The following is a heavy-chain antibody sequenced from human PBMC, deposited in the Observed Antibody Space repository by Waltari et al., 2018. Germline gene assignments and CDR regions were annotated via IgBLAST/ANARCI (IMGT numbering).Heavy chain of an antibody. CDR2: INPNSGGT. CDR1: GYTFPGYY. V-gene: IGHV1-2*02. J-gene: IGHJ4*02. Sequence: QVQLVQSGAEVKKPGASVKVSCKASGYTFPGYYMHWVRQAPGQGLEWMGWINPNSGGTNYAQKFQGRVTMTRDTSISTAYMELSRLRSDDTAVYYCARDRYYYDSSGYYFDYWGQGTLVTVSS. D-gene: IGHD3-22*01. CDR3: ARDRYYYDSSGYYFDY.